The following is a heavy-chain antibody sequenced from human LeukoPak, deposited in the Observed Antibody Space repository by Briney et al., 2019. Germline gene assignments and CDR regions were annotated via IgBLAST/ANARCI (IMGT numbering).Heavy chain of an antibody. V-gene: IGHV1-2*02. J-gene: IGHJ4*02. CDR2: INPNSGGT. CDR3: ARATSGYYDYFDY. Sequence: ASVKVSCKASGGTFSSYAISWVRQAPGQGLEWMGWINPNSGGTNYAQKFQGRVTMTRDTSISTAYMELSRLRPDDTAVYYCARATSGYYDYFDYWGQGTLVTVSS. D-gene: IGHD3-22*01. CDR1: GGTFSSYA.